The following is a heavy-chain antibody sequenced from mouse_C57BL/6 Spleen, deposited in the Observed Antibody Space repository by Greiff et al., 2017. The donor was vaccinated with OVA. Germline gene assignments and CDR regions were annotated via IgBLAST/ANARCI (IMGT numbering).Heavy chain of an antibody. J-gene: IGHJ1*03. CDR1: GYTFTEYT. Sequence: VHLVESGAELVKPGASVKLSCKASGYTFTEYTIHWVKQRSGQGLEWIGWFYPGSGSIKYNEKFKDKATLTADKSSSTVYMELSRLTSEDSAVYFCARHEESDYDGFYWYFDVWGTGTTVTVSS. CDR2: FYPGSGSI. V-gene: IGHV1-62-2*01. D-gene: IGHD2-4*01. CDR3: ARHEESDYDGFYWYFDV.